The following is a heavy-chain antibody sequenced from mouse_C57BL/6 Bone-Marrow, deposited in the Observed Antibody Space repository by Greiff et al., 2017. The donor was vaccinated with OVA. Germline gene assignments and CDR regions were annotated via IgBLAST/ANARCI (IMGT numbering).Heavy chain of an antibody. V-gene: IGHV5-4*01. CDR2: ISDGGSYT. D-gene: IGHD2-5*01. CDR1: GFTFSSYA. Sequence: EVQLKESGGGLVKPGGSLKLSCAASGFTFSSYAMSWVRQTPEKRLEWVATISDGGSYTNYPDNVKGRFTISRDNAKNNLYLQMSHLKSEDTAMYYCAREHYSNPWFAYWGQGTLVTVSA. J-gene: IGHJ3*01. CDR3: AREHYSNPWFAY.